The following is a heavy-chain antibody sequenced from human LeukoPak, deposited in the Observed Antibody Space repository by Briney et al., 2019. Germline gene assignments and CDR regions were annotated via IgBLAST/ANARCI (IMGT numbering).Heavy chain of an antibody. CDR2: IFGGGGAT. D-gene: IGHD6-13*01. Sequence: PGGPRGFSVEASGLTFNNNAMDGVGQVPGKGLEGFSGIFGGGGATYYADSVKGRFTISRDNSKNTVYLQMTSLTAEDTAVYYCARERGSTNSYPLPIDYWGQGTLVAVSS. V-gene: IGHV3-23*01. CDR1: GLTFNNNA. J-gene: IGHJ4*02. CDR3: ARERGSTNSYPLPIDY.